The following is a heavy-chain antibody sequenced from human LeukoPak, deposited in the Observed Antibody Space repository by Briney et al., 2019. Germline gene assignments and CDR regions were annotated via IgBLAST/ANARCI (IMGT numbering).Heavy chain of an antibody. D-gene: IGHD2-21*02. V-gene: IGHV1-2*04. Sequence: ASVKVSCKASGYTFTGYYMHWVRQAPGQGLEWMGWINPNSGGTNYAQKFQGWVTMTRDTSISTAYMELSRLRSDDTAVYYCAREYCGGDCSTPKGAFDIWGQGTMVTVSP. CDR3: AREYCGGDCSTPKGAFDI. J-gene: IGHJ3*02. CDR1: GYTFTGYY. CDR2: INPNSGGT.